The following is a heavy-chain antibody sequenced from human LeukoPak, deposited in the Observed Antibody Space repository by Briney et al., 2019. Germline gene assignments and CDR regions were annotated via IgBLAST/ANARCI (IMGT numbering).Heavy chain of an antibody. CDR1: GFTFSSYA. J-gene: IGHJ4*02. V-gene: IGHV3-30-3*02. D-gene: IGHD2-2*01. Sequence: GGSLRLSCAASGFTFSSYAMHWVRQAPGKGLEWVAVISYDGSNKYYADSVKGRFTISRDTSKNTLSLQMNSLRAEDTAAYYCAEDQQLQPFHYWGQGTLVTVSS. CDR2: ISYDGSNK. CDR3: AEDQQLQPFHY.